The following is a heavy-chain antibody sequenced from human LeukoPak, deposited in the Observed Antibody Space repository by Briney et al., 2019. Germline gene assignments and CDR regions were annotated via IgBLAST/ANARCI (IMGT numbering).Heavy chain of an antibody. CDR2: IIPIFGTA. D-gene: IGHD5-18*01. Sequence: SVKVSCKASGGTFSSYAISWVRQAPGQGLEWMGGIIPIFGTANYAQKFQGRVTITTDESTSTAYMELSSLRSEDTAVYYCVSTAKETAMANYYYYGMDVWGQGTTVAVSS. V-gene: IGHV1-69*05. CDR3: VSTAKETAMANYYYYGMDV. CDR1: GGTFSSYA. J-gene: IGHJ6*02.